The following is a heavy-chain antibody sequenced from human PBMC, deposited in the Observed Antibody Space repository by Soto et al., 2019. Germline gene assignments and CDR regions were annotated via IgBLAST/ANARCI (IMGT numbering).Heavy chain of an antibody. CDR3: ARTLPIYDSSGYYFDY. J-gene: IGHJ4*02. V-gene: IGHV3-7*01. CDR1: GFTFSSYW. D-gene: IGHD3-22*01. CDR2: IKQDGSEK. Sequence: GGSLRLSCAASGFTFSSYWMSWVRQAPGKGLEWVANIKQDGSEKYYVDSVKGRFTISRDNAKNSLYLQMNSLRAEDTAVYYCARTLPIYDSSGYYFDYSCQGTLVTLS.